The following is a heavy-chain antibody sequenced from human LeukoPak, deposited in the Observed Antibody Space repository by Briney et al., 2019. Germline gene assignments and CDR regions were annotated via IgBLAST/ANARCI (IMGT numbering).Heavy chain of an antibody. CDR2: IYYSGST. V-gene: IGHV4-59*12. J-gene: IGHJ3*02. CDR1: SGSLSNFY. Sequence: SETLSLTCTVSSGSLSNFYWNWIRQPPGKGLEWSVYIYYSGSTNYNPSLKSLVTISVDTSKNQCSLKLSSVTAADRAVYYCARESVYYDSSGYNDVFDIWGQGTMVTVSS. D-gene: IGHD3-22*01. CDR3: ARESVYYDSSGYNDVFDI.